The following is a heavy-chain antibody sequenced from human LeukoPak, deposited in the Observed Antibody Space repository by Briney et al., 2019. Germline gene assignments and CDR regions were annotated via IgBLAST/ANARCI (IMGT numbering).Heavy chain of an antibody. CDR3: ARGIGSTTVTTLEYYFDY. J-gene: IGHJ4*02. V-gene: IGHV1-2*02. CDR2: INVNSGAA. CDR1: GFTFTGYY. Sequence: ASVKVSCKASGFTFTGYYMHWVRQAPGQGLEWMALINVNSGAANSAQKFQGRVTVTRDTSISTAYMELSSLRSEDTAVYYCARGIGSTTVTTLEYYFDYWGQGTLVTVSS. D-gene: IGHD4-17*01.